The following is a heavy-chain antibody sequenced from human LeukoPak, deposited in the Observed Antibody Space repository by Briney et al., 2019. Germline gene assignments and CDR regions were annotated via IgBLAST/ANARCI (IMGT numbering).Heavy chain of an antibody. V-gene: IGHV4-34*01. CDR1: GGSFSGYY. J-gene: IGHJ4*02. D-gene: IGHD5-18*01. Sequence: PSETLSLTCAVYGGSFSGYYWSWIRQPPGKGLEWIGEINHSGSTNYNPSLKSRVTISVDTSKNQFSLKLSSVTAADTAVYYCARQTPDIYNYGYFDSYDYWGQGTLVTVSS. CDR2: INHSGST. CDR3: ARQTPDIYNYGYFDSYDY.